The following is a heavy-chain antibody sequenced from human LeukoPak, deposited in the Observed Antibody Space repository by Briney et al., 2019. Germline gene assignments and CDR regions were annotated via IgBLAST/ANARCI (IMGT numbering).Heavy chain of an antibody. D-gene: IGHD2-2*01. CDR2: ISSSGSTI. CDR1: GFTFSSYA. CDR3: ARILSSTSCCDY. V-gene: IGHV3-11*01. Sequence: GGSLRLSCAASGFTFSSYAMSWIRQAPGKGLEWVSYISSSGSTIYYADSVKGRFTISRDNAKNSLYLQMNSLRAEDTAVYYCARILSSTSCCDYWGQGTLVTVSS. J-gene: IGHJ4*02.